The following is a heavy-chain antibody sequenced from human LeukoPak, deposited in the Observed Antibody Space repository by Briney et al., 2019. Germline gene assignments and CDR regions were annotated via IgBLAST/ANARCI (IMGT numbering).Heavy chain of an antibody. D-gene: IGHD3-22*01. CDR3: ARDWAASYYYDSSGQPNDY. CDR2: INHSGST. V-gene: IGHV4-34*01. J-gene: IGHJ4*02. CDR1: GGSFSGYY. Sequence: SESLSLTCAVYGGSFSGYYWSWIRQPPEKGLEWIGEINHSGSTYYNPSLKSRVTISVDTSKNQFSLKLSSVTAADTAVYYCARDWAASYYYDSSGQPNDYWGQGTLVTVSS.